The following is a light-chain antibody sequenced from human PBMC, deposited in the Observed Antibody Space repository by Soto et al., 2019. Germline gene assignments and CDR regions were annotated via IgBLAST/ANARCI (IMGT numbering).Light chain of an antibody. V-gene: IGKV3-15*01. CDR1: QSISNT. CDR2: GAS. Sequence: EIVMTQFPATLSVSPGERATLSCRASQSISNTLAWYQQRPGQAPRLLIYGASTRATGIPARFSGSGSGIEFTLTISSLQSEDFAVYYCQLYGASPKTFGQGTKVDIK. CDR3: QLYGASPKT. J-gene: IGKJ1*01.